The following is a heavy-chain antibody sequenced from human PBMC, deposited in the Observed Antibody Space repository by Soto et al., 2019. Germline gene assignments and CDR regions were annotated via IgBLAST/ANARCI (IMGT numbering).Heavy chain of an antibody. CDR2: IYYTGHT. V-gene: IGHV4-61*01. D-gene: IGHD5-18*01. Sequence: SETLSVTCAVSGGSVSSGSYYWNWIRQPPGKRLEWIGYIYYTGHTNYNPSLKSGVTISVHTSKNQFSLKLSSVTAAATAVYFCVGNTAGPPKYTDLPYKATLLTLFYG. CDR3: VGNTAGPPKYTDLPYKATLLTLFYG. J-gene: IGHJ6*01. CDR1: GGSVSSGSYY.